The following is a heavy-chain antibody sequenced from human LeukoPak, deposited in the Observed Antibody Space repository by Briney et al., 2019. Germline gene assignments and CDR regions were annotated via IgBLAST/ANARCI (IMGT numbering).Heavy chain of an antibody. CDR1: GGSISSGDYY. CDR3: ASGPPTGYSYVY. J-gene: IGHJ4*02. V-gene: IGHV4-30-4*01. D-gene: IGHD5-18*01. Sequence: PSQTLSLTCTVSGGSISSGDYYWSWIRQPPGTGLEWIGYIYYSGSTYYNPSLKGRVTISIDTSRNQFSLKLSSVTAADTAIYYCASGPPTGYSYVYWGQGTLVTVSS. CDR2: IYYSGST.